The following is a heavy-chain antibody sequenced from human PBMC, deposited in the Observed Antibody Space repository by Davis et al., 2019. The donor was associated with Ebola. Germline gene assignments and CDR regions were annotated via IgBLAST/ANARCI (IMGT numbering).Heavy chain of an antibody. CDR2: INPSGGST. D-gene: IGHD3-16*02. Sequence: AASVKVSCKASGYTFTSYYMHWVRQAPGQGLEWMGIINPSGGSTSYAQKFQGRVTMTRDTSASTAYMELSSLRSEDTAVYYCARGITFGGVIVLQYYFDYWGQGTLVTVSS. CDR3: ARGITFGGVIVLQYYFDY. V-gene: IGHV1-46*01. CDR1: GYTFTSYY. J-gene: IGHJ4*02.